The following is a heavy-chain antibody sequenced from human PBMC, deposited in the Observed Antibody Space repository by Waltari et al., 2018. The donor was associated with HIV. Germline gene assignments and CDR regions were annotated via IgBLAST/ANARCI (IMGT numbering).Heavy chain of an antibody. CDR2: IKQDGSEK. CDR1: GFTFSSYW. CDR3: ARARSYSSSSVFDY. D-gene: IGHD6-6*01. J-gene: IGHJ4*02. V-gene: IGHV3-7*01. Sequence: EVQLVESGGGLVQPGGSLRLSCAASGFTFSSYWMSWVRQAPGKGLEWVANIKQDGSEKYYGDAVKGRFTISRDNAKNSLYLQMNSLRAEDTAVYYCARARSYSSSSVFDYWGQGTLVTVSS.